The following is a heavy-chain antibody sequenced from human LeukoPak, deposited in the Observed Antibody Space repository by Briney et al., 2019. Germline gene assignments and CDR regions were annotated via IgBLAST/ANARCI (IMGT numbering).Heavy chain of an antibody. V-gene: IGHV3-23*01. CDR3: ASGTYRLGDY. CDR1: GFSFSTYA. J-gene: IGHJ4*02. CDR2: ISGSGVDT. D-gene: IGHD3-10*01. Sequence: GGSLRLSCAASGFSFSTYAMSWVRQAPGKGLEWVSGISGSGVDTHYADSVKGRFRISRDNSKNTLYLQLNSLRAEDTAVYYCASGTYRLGDYWGLGTLVTVSS.